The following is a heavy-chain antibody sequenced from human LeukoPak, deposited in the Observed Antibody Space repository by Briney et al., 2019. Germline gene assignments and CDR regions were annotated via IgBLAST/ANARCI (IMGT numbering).Heavy chain of an antibody. Sequence: GESLKISCKGSGYSFTSYWIGWVRQMPGKGLEWMGIIYPGDSDTRYSPSFQGQVTISADKSISTAYLQWSSLKASDTAMYYCARQEFTPIESGAVFDYWGQGTLVTVSS. V-gene: IGHV5-51*01. CDR3: ARQEFTPIESGAVFDY. CDR1: GYSFTSYW. J-gene: IGHJ4*02. D-gene: IGHD3-10*01. CDR2: IYPGDSDT.